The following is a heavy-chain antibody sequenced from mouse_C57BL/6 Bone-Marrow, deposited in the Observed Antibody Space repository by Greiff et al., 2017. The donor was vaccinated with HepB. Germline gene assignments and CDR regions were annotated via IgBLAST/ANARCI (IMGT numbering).Heavy chain of an antibody. CDR2: IDPSDSYT. V-gene: IGHV1-59*01. CDR3: ARSTMVTGD. J-gene: IGHJ2*01. CDR1: GYTFTSYW. D-gene: IGHD2-2*01. Sequence: QVQLKQPGAELVRPGTSVKLSCKASGYTFTSYWMHWVKQRPGQGLEWIGVIDPSDSYTNYNQKFKGKATLTVDTSSSTAYMQLSSLTSEDSAVYYCARSTMVTGDWGQGTTLTVSS.